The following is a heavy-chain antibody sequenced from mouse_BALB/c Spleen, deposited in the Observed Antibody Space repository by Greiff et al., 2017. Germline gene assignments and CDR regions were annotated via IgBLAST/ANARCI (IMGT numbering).Heavy chain of an antibody. V-gene: IGHV5-6-5*01. D-gene: IGHD1-2*01. CDR2: ISSGGST. Sequence: EVQGVESGGGLVQPGGSRKLSCAASGFTFSSYAMSWVRQTPEKRLGWVASISSGGSTYYLDSVKGRFTISRDNARNILYLQMSSRRSENTAMYYGARGGSLLLYYAMDYWGQGTSVTVSS. CDR1: GFTFSSYA. CDR3: ARGGSLLLYYAMDY. J-gene: IGHJ4*01.